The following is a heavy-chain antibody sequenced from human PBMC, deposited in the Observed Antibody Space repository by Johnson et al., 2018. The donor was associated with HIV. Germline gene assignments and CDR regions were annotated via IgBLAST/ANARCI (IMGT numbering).Heavy chain of an antibody. CDR2: IKQDGSEK. Sequence: VQLVESGGGLVQPGGYLRLSCAASGFTFGSYWMSWVRQAPGKGLEWVANIKQDGSEKYYVDSVKGRFSISRDNAKNSLYLQMNSLRAEDTAMYYCAINSGYDSHGAFDIWGRGTMVIVSS. V-gene: IGHV3-7*01. CDR3: AINSGYDSHGAFDI. D-gene: IGHD5-12*01. CDR1: GFTFGSYW. J-gene: IGHJ3*02.